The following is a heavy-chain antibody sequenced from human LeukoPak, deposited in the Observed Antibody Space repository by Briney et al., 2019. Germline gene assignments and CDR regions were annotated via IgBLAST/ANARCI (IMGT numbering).Heavy chain of an antibody. Sequence: GGSLRLSCAASGFTFSSYGMHWVRQAPGKGLEWVAVIWYDGSNKYYADSVKGRFTISRDNSKNTLYLQMNSLRAEDTAVFYCARERTDQLLLDFWGQGALVTVSS. CDR2: IWYDGSNK. CDR3: ARERTDQLLLDF. D-gene: IGHD1-1*01. J-gene: IGHJ4*02. V-gene: IGHV3-33*01. CDR1: GFTFSSYG.